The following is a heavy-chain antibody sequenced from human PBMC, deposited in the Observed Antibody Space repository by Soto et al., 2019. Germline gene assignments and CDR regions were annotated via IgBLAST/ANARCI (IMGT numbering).Heavy chain of an antibody. D-gene: IGHD5-12*01. Sequence: RASVKVSCKASGYTFTSYGISWVRQAPGQGLEWMGWISAYNGNTNYAQKLQGRVTMTTDTSTSTAYMELRSLRSDDTAVYYCARDGGVATIDYYYYGMDVWGQGTTVTVSS. V-gene: IGHV1-18*01. CDR2: ISAYNGNT. CDR3: ARDGGVATIDYYYYGMDV. CDR1: GYTFTSYG. J-gene: IGHJ6*02.